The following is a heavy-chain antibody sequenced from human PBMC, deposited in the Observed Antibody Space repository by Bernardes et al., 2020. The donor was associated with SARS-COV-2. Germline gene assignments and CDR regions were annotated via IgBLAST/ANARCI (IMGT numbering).Heavy chain of an antibody. V-gene: IGHV4-59*01. CDR3: ARARAEWLVIYEDY. CDR1: GGSISSYY. Sequence: SKTLYLTCTVSGGSISSYYWSWIRQPPGKGLEWIGYIYYSGSTNYNPSLKSRVTISVDTSKNQFSLKLSSVTAADTAVYYCARARAEWLVIYEDYWGQGTLVTVSS. CDR2: IYYSGST. D-gene: IGHD6-19*01. J-gene: IGHJ4*02.